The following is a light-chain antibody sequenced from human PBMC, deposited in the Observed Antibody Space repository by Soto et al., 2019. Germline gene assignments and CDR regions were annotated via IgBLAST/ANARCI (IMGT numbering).Light chain of an antibody. Sequence: EIVMTQSPATLSVSPGARATLSCRASQSVSSSLAWYQQKPGQPPRLLIYRASIRATGIPARFSGSGSGTEFTLTISSLQSEDSAVYYCQQYNNWPPRYTFGQGTKLEIK. J-gene: IGKJ2*01. V-gene: IGKV3-15*01. CDR1: QSVSSS. CDR3: QQYNNWPPRYT. CDR2: RAS.